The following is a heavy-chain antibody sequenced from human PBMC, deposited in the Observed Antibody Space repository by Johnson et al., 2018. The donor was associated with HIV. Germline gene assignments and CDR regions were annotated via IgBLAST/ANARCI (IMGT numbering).Heavy chain of an antibody. CDR2: ISHDGSNQ. CDR3: AKSGGGPYAFDI. J-gene: IGHJ3*02. V-gene: IGHV3-30*18. D-gene: IGHD3-10*01. Sequence: QVQLVESGGGVVQPGRSLRLSCGASGFTFSNFGMHWVRQAPGKGLEWVAVISHDGSNQYYADSVKGRFTISRDNSKNTLYLQMNSLRAEDTAVYYCAKSGGGPYAFDIWGQGTMVTVSS. CDR1: GFTFSNFG.